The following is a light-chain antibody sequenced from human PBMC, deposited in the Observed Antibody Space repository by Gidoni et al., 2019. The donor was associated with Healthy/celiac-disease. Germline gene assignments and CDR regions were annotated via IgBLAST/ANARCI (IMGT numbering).Light chain of an antibody. CDR2: GAS. CDR1: QSVSSN. V-gene: IGKV3-15*01. CDR3: QQYNNWPPST. J-gene: IGKJ4*01. Sequence: MTQSPATLSVSPGERATLSCRASQSVSSNLAWYQQKPGQAPRLLIYGASTRATGIPARFSGSGSGTEFTLTISSLQSEDFAVYYCQQYNNWPPSTFGGGTKVEIK.